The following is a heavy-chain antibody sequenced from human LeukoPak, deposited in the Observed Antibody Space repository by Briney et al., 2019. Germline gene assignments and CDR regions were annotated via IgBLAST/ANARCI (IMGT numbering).Heavy chain of an antibody. CDR3: ARGRYGSGSYYTFDY. V-gene: IGHV1-18*01. J-gene: IGHJ4*02. D-gene: IGHD3-10*01. CDR1: GYTSTTYG. Sequence: RASVKVSCKTSGYTSTTYGISWVRQAPGQGLEWMGWTYNTYTHYAQTLRDRLTMTTDTSTSTAYMELRSLRSDDTAVYYCARGRYGSGSYYTFDYWGQGTLVTVSS. CDR2: TYNTYT.